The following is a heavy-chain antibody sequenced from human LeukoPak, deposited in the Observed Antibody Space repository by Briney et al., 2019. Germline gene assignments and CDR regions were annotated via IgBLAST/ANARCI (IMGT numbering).Heavy chain of an antibody. V-gene: IGHV3-7*01. CDR1: GFTFSSYA. CDR3: ARLVVGYCSGGSCYAFDC. J-gene: IGHJ4*02. CDR2: IKQDGSEK. Sequence: GRSLRLSCAASGFTFSSYAMHWVRQAPGKGLEWVANIKQDGSEKYYVDSVKGRFTISRDNAKNSLYLQMNSLRAEDTAVYYCARLVVGYCSGGSCYAFDCWGQGTLVTVSS. D-gene: IGHD2-15*01.